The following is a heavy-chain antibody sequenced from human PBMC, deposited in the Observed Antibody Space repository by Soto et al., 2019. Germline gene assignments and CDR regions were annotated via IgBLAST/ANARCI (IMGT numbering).Heavy chain of an antibody. J-gene: IGHJ6*02. Sequence: QVQLLQSGAEVKKPGSSVRVSCKASGDIFTRYSFSWVRQAPGQGLEWMGGVIPLFGTANYGQKFQGRVTITADKSTSTAFMDIRGLRSDDTAVYYCVGAPAGDYYYYYKFDVWGQGTAVTVS. CDR2: VIPLFGTA. V-gene: IGHV1-69*06. CDR1: GDIFTRYS. D-gene: IGHD2-21*02. CDR3: VGAPAGDYYYYYKFDV.